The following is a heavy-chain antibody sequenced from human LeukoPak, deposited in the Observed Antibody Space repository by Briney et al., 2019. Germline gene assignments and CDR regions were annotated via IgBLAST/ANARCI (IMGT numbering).Heavy chain of an antibody. CDR1: GGSISFSSYY. D-gene: IGHD3-10*01. J-gene: IGHJ4*02. CDR3: ARGIRITMVRGVIITDRAYYFDY. Sequence: SETLSLTCTVSGGSISFSSYYWGWIRQPPGKGLEWIGSIYYSGSTYYNPSLKSRVTISVDTSKNQFSLKLSSVTAADTAVYYCARGIRITMVRGVIITDRAYYFDYWGQGTLVTVSS. CDR2: IYYSGST. V-gene: IGHV4-39*01.